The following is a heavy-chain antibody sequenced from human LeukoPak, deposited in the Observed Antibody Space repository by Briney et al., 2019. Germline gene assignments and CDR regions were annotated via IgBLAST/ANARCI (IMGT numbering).Heavy chain of an antibody. J-gene: IGHJ6*04. Sequence: GGSPRLSCSASGFTFSSYAMHWVRQAPGKGLEYVSAISGNGGSTYYADSVKGRFTISRDNSKNTLYLQMSSLRAEDTAVYYCVKGRRSYYGSGSYSGYYYGMDVWGKGTTVTVSS. CDR3: VKGRRSYYGSGSYSGYYYGMDV. D-gene: IGHD3-10*01. CDR1: GFTFSSYA. V-gene: IGHV3-64D*06. CDR2: ISGNGGST.